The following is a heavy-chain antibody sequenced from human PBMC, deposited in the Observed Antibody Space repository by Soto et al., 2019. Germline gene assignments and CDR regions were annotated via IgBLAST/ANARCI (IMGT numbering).Heavy chain of an antibody. CDR3: AKAKVVVLYYFDY. CDR1: GFTFSSYA. CDR2: ISGSGGST. Sequence: EVQLLESGGGLAQPGGSLRLSCAASGFTFSSYAMSWVRQAPGKGLEWVSAISGSGGSTYYADSVKGRFTISRDNSKNTLYLQMNSLRAEDTAVYYCAKAKVVVLYYFDYWGQGTLVTVSS. V-gene: IGHV3-23*01. D-gene: IGHD2-15*01. J-gene: IGHJ4*02.